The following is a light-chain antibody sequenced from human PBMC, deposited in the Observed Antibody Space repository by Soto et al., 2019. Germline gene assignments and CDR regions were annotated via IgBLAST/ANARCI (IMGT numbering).Light chain of an antibody. CDR3: TSYRSSSTLDV. J-gene: IGLJ1*01. V-gene: IGLV2-14*01. CDR1: SSDVGGYNY. CDR2: EVN. Sequence: QSALTQPASVSGSPGQSITISCTGTSSDVGGYNYVSWYQQYPGKAPKLIIYEVNKRPSGVSNRFSGSKSGNTASLTISGLQDDDESDYYCTSYRSSSTLDVFGTGTKVTVL.